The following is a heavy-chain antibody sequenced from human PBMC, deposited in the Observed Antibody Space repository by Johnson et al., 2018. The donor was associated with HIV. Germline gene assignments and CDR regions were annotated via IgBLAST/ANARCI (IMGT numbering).Heavy chain of an antibody. V-gene: IGHV3-7*05. D-gene: IGHD3-22*01. J-gene: IGHJ3*02. CDR2: IKEDGSDD. CDR1: GFSFSNYW. CDR3: ARDGVYSSPHDAFDI. Sequence: VQLVESGGGLVQPGGSLRLSCEASGFSFSNYWMSWVRQAPGKGLEWVANIKEDGSDDYYVDVLKGRFIISRDNAKNSLYLQMSNWRFEDTAVYYCARDGVYSSPHDAFDIWGQGTMVTVSS.